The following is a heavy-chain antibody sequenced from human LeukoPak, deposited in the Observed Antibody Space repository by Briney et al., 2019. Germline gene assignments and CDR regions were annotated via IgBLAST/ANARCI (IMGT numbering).Heavy chain of an antibody. CDR1: GFTFSSYG. V-gene: IGHV3-33*01. D-gene: IGHD6-19*01. CDR3: ARDINPGEVVAVAGTGDYFDY. J-gene: IGHJ4*02. Sequence: GGSLRLSCAASGFTFSSYGMHWVRQAPGKGLEWVAVMWYDGSNKYYADSVKGRFTISRDNSKNTLYLQMNSLRAEDTAVYYCARDINPGEVVAVAGTGDYFDYWGQGTLVTVSS. CDR2: MWYDGSNK.